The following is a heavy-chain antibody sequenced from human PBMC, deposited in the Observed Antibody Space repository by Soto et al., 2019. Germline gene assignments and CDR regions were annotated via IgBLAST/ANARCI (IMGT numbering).Heavy chain of an antibody. CDR2: IYYSGST. V-gene: IGHV4-59*01. D-gene: IGHD4-17*01. CDR3: ARVIMTTVTLDAFDI. J-gene: IGHJ3*02. CDR1: GGSISSYY. Sequence: LETLSLTCTVSGGSISSYYWSWIRQPPGKGLEWIGYIYYSGSTNYNPSLKSRVTISVDTSKNQFSLKLSSVTAADTAVYYCARVIMTTVTLDAFDIWGQGTMVTVSS.